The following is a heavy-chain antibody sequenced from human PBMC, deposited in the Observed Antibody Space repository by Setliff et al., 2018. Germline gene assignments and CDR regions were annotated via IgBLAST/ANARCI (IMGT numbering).Heavy chain of an antibody. D-gene: IGHD6-25*01. CDR1: GGSITSGGGFY. CDR2: FYSFGSI. CDR3: AKHVLSSGWPNDAFDF. V-gene: IGHV4-39*01. J-gene: IGHJ3*01. Sequence: SETLSLTCSVSGGSITSGGGFYWAWIRQPPGKELEWIGSFYSFGSIYYSPSLKNRVTISGDTSSNQFSLNLNSVTAADAAVYYCAKHVLSSGWPNDAFDFWGQGTMVTVSS.